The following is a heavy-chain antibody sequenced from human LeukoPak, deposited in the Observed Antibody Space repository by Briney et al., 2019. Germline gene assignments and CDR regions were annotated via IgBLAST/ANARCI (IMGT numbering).Heavy chain of an antibody. Sequence: TSETLSLTCAVYGGSFSGYYWSWIRQPPGKGLEWIGEINHSGSTNYNPSLKSRVTISVDTPKNQFSLKLSSVTAADTAVYYCARIRDGYNVNWFFDLWGRGTLVTVSS. CDR2: INHSGST. V-gene: IGHV4-34*01. CDR3: ARIRDGYNVNWFFDL. D-gene: IGHD5-24*01. CDR1: GGSFSGYY. J-gene: IGHJ2*01.